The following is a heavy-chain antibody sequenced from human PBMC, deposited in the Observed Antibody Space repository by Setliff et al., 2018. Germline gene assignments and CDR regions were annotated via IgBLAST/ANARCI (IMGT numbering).Heavy chain of an antibody. CDR1: GDSVSTNGVA. CDR2: TFHLSTWNH. D-gene: IGHD7-27*01. Sequence: PSQTLSLTCAISGDSVSTNGVAWNWIRQSPSRGLEWLGRTFHLSTWNHQYALSVKNRITINPDTSKNQFSLQLKYVIPDDTAVYYYVRGWTWGAGWYLDLWGRGTLVTAPQ. CDR3: VRGWTWGAGWYLDL. V-gene: IGHV6-1*01. J-gene: IGHJ2*01.